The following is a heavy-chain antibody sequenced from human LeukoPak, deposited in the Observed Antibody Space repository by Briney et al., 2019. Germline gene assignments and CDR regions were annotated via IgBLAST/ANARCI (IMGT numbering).Heavy chain of an antibody. CDR1: GGSISSYY. Sequence: SETLSLTCTLSGGSISSYYWSWIRQPPGKGLEWIGYIYYSGSTNYNPSLKSRVTISVDTSKNQFSLKLSSVTAADTAVYCCARFGLLRYFDWLSFDYWGQGTLVTVSS. CDR3: ARFGLLRYFDWLSFDY. J-gene: IGHJ4*02. V-gene: IGHV4-59*01. D-gene: IGHD3-9*01. CDR2: IYYSGST.